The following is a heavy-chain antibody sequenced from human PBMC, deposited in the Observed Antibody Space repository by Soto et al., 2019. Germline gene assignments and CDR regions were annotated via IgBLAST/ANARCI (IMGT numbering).Heavy chain of an antibody. J-gene: IGHJ5*02. CDR2: INTDGSAT. CDR3: ARDGGGS. Sequence: GGSLGLSIAASGFTFCNYWMHWVRRLPGQGLVWVSRINTDGSATSYADSVKGRFTVSRDNARNMQYLQMNSLRAEDTALYFCARDGGGSWGQGTLVTVS. CDR1: GFTFCNYW. V-gene: IGHV3-74*01. D-gene: IGHD2-15*01.